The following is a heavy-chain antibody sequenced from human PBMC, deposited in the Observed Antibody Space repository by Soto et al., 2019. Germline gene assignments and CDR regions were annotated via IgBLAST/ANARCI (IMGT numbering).Heavy chain of an antibody. CDR1: GYNFISYE. D-gene: IGHD6-13*01. CDR2: MNPNSGNT. CDR3: ARAAAAFAY. Sequence: QVQLVQSGAEVKKPGASVKVSCKASGYNFISYEINWVRQATGQGLEWMGWMNPNSGNTGYAQKFQGRVTMTRNTSISTAYDELSSLRSEGTAVYFCARAAAAFAYWGQGTVVTVSS. J-gene: IGHJ4*02. V-gene: IGHV1-8*01.